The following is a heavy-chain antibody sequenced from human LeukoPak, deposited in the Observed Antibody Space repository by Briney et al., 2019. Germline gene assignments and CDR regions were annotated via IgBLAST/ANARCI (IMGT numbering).Heavy chain of an antibody. Sequence: PGGSLRLSGAASGFTFSNAWMSWVRQAPGKGLEWVGRIKSKTDGGTTDYAAPVKGRFTISRDDSKNTLYLQMNSLKTEDTAVYYCTTDLLLWFGELLALPDYWGQGTLVTVSS. V-gene: IGHV3-15*01. CDR3: TTDLLLWFGELLALPDY. CDR2: IKSKTDGGTT. CDR1: GFTFSNAW. J-gene: IGHJ4*02. D-gene: IGHD3-10*01.